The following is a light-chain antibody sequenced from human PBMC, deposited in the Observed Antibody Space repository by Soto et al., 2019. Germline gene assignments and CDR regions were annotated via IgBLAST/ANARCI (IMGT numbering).Light chain of an antibody. CDR3: QQYNNYFT. CDR1: QYVQDL. CDR2: TAK. V-gene: IGKV1-5*03. Sequence: IQLTQSPSTLTASACARATTTWRARQYVQDLLGWYQQKREKATILLIYTAKTLETGVSSRFSGSGSEKEFTLTISSLQHDDLGNYYCQQYNNYFTFGQGTKVDIK. J-gene: IGKJ1*01.